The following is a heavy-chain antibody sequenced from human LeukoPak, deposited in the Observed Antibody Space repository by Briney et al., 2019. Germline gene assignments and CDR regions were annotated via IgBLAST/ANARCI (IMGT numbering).Heavy chain of an antibody. V-gene: IGHV1-2*02. CDR2: VHPSSGAT. Sequence: ASVKVSCKASGYTFTDYYIHWVRQAPGQGLEWMGWVHPSSGATEYSRRFQGRVTLTRATSISTAYMELSRLTSDDTAVYYCVSATYSAPSSWDYWGQGTLVTVSS. CDR3: VSATYSAPSSWDY. J-gene: IGHJ4*02. D-gene: IGHD1-26*01. CDR1: GYTFTDYY.